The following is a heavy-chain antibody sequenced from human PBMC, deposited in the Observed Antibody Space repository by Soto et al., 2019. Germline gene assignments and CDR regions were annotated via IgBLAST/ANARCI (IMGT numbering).Heavy chain of an antibody. CDR1: GFTFSSYW. V-gene: IGHV3-74*01. J-gene: IGHJ6*03. CDR2: INSDGSST. Sequence: PGGSLRLSCAASGFTFSSYWMHWVRQAPGKGLVWVSRINSDGSSTSYADSVKGRFTISRDNAKNTLYLQMNSLRAEDTAVYYCARVTVTTSYYMDVWGKGTTVTVSS. CDR3: ARVTVTTSYYMDV. D-gene: IGHD4-4*01.